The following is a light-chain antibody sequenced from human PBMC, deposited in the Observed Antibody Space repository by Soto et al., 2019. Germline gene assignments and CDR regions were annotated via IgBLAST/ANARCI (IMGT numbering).Light chain of an antibody. CDR1: QSVNSD. CDR3: QQYNKWPWT. J-gene: IGKJ1*01. V-gene: IGKV3-15*01. Sequence: EIVMTQSPGTLSVSPGDGATLSCRASQSVNSDLAWYQQKPGQVPSLLIYGASTRATGLPARLNGSGSATEFTLTISSLQSEDFAVYYCQQYNKWPWTFGQGTKVEIK. CDR2: GAS.